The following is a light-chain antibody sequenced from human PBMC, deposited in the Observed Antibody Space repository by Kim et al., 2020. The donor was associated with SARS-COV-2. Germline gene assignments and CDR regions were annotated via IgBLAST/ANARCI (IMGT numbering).Light chain of an antibody. CDR2: DAT. V-gene: IGKV1-5*01. CDR3: QQYYGFPT. CDR1: QSISRW. J-gene: IGKJ1*01. Sequence: LSASVGDRVTITCQASQSISRWLAWYQQKPGKAPKILIYDATNLKSGVPARFSGSGSGIDFTLTISSLEPDDVATYFCQQYYGFPTVGQGTKLEI.